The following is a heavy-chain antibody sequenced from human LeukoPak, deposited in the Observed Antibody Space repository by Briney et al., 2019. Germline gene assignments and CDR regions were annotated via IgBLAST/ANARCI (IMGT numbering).Heavy chain of an antibody. J-gene: IGHJ4*02. Sequence: TGGSLRLSCAASEFAFSTYNMNWVRQAPGKGLEWVSYISTGSSTTYYADSVKGRFTISRDNVENSLYLQMNSLRDEDTAVYYCARVAAGYSVNYFDYWGQGTLVTVSS. V-gene: IGHV3-48*02. CDR2: ISTGSSTT. CDR1: EFAFSTYN. D-gene: IGHD4-23*01. CDR3: ARVAAGYSVNYFDY.